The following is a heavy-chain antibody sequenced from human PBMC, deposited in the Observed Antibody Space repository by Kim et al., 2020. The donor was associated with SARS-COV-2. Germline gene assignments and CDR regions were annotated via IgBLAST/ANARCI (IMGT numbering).Heavy chain of an antibody. V-gene: IGHV6-1*01. CDR2: TLYRSKWQF. Sequence: SQTLSLTCAISGDSVSSNTVAWNWIRQSPSRGLEWLGRTLYRSKWQFDYAVSVKGRITVNPDTSRNLFSLQLNSVTPDDTAVYYCAREEVERRFDYWGQGILVTVSS. CDR1: GDSVSSNTVA. CDR3: AREEVERRFDY. D-gene: IGHD1-1*01. J-gene: IGHJ4*02.